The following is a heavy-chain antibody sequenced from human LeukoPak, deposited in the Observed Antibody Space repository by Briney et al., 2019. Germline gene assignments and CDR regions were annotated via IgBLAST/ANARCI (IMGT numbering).Heavy chain of an antibody. D-gene: IGHD5-18*01. CDR2: INPSGGST. CDR3: ARDGANMDTANESYFDY. CDR1: GYTFTSYY. Sequence: ASVKVSCKASGYTFTSYYMHWVRQAPGQGLEWMGIINPSGGSTSYEQKFQGRVTMTRDTSTSTVYMELSSLRSEDTAVYYCARDGANMDTANESYFDYWGQGTLVTISS. J-gene: IGHJ4*02. V-gene: IGHV1-46*01.